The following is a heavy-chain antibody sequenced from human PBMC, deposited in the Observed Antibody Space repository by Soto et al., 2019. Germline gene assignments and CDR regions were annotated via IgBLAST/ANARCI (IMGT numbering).Heavy chain of an antibody. V-gene: IGHV4-39*01. CDR2: IYYSGST. Sequence: QLQLQESGPGLVKPSETLSLTCTVSGGSISSSSYYWGWIRQPPGKGLEWIGSIYYSGSTYYNPSLKRRVTISVDTSKNQFSLKLSSVTAADTAVYYCARHAPYPYSSGWYYFDYWGQGTLVTVSS. J-gene: IGHJ4*02. CDR1: GGSISSSSYY. D-gene: IGHD6-19*01. CDR3: ARHAPYPYSSGWYYFDY.